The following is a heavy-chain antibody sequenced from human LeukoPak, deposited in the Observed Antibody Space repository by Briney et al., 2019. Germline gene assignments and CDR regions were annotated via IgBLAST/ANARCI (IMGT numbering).Heavy chain of an antibody. CDR1: GFGVSNYN. V-gene: IGHV3-48*02. J-gene: IGHJ4*02. D-gene: IGHD1-26*01. Sequence: GGSLRLSCAASGFGVSNYNMNWVRQARGKGLEWVSFISESGTAIYYAESVKGRFTISRDIARNSVYLQMNSLRDEDTAMYYCARGPLGWSDYWGQGLLVTVSS. CDR3: ARGPLGWSDY. CDR2: ISESGTAI.